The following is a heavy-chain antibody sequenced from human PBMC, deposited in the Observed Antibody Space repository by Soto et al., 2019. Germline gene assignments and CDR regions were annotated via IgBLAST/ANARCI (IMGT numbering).Heavy chain of an antibody. CDR2: IIPVFGAA. Sequence: QVQLVQSGAEVKKPGSSVRVSCKASGATLNSFINYGITWVRQAPGQGLEYMGGIIPVFGAANHAQKFQGRVTISADESTRTVNMELSSLRSNETAVYYCARGAATMILVLKYDALEIWGQGTMVTVSS. D-gene: IGHD5-12*01. CDR3: ARGAATMILVLKYDALEI. J-gene: IGHJ3*02. V-gene: IGHV1-69*12. CDR1: GATLNSFINYG.